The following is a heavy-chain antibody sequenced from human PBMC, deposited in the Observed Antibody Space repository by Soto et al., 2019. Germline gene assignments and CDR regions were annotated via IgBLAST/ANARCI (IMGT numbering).Heavy chain of an antibody. CDR1: GDSISNGHW. CDR3: ATVSNSIGGGLRHYFAMDV. V-gene: IGHV4-4*02. D-gene: IGHD3-16*01. J-gene: IGHJ6*02. Sequence: QVQLQESGPGLVKPSGTLSLTCAVSGDSISNGHWWSWVRQSPERGLEWIGDIYLSGSTNYNPSLRSRVTLSQQKSRNQFSLKLTSVTAADTAVYYCATVSNSIGGGLRHYFAMDVWGQGTTVIVSS. CDR2: IYLSGST.